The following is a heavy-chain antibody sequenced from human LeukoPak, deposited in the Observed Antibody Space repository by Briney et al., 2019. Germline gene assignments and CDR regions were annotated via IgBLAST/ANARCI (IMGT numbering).Heavy chain of an antibody. CDR3: ARGTAMGRDY. Sequence: SETLSLTCTVSGGSISSYYWSWIRQPPGKGLEWIGYIYYSGSTNYNPSLKSRVTISVDTSKNQFSLKLSSVTAADTAVYYCARGTAMGRDYWGQGTLVTVSS. CDR2: IYYSGST. D-gene: IGHD5-18*01. CDR1: GGSISSYY. V-gene: IGHV4-59*01. J-gene: IGHJ4*02.